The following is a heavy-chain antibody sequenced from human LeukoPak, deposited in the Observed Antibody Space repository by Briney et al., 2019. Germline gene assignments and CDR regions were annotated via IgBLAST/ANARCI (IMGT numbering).Heavy chain of an antibody. D-gene: IGHD3-22*01. CDR2: INPSGRI. CDR3: ARGRREVSMIVVVMTAVSYYLDV. CDR1: GGSFSGYY. Sequence: SETLSLTCAVYGGSFSGYYWTWIRQAPGKGLEWIGEINPSGRISYNPSLKSRLTISVDASKNQFSLNLRSLTAADTAVYYCARGRREVSMIVVVMTAVSYYLDVWGKGTTVTVS. V-gene: IGHV4-34*01. J-gene: IGHJ6*03.